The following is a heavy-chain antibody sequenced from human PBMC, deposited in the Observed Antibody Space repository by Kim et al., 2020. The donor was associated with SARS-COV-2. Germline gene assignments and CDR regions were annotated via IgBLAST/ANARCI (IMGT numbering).Heavy chain of an antibody. CDR2: ISYDGSKK. CDR1: GFTFSSYG. J-gene: IGHJ1*01. V-gene: IGHV3-30*18. Sequence: GGSLRLSCAASGFTFSSYGMHWVRQAPGKGLEWVAVISYDGSKKYYADSVKGRFTISRDNSKNTLYLQMNSLRAEDTAVYYCAKDQQYYDTSGYSGYFHHWGQGTLVTVSS. CDR3: AKDQQYYDTSGYSGYFHH. D-gene: IGHD3-22*01.